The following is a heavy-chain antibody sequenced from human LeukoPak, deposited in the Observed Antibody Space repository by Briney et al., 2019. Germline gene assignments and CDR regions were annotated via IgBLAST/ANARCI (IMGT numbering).Heavy chain of an antibody. D-gene: IGHD2-2*01. CDR1: GYTFTSYG. V-gene: IGHV1-18*01. Sequence: ASVKVSCKASGYTFTSYGISWVRQAPGQGLEWMGWISAYNGNTNYAQKLQGRVTMTTDTSTSTAYMELRSLRSDDTAVYYCAGEVVVVPAKNWFDPWGQGTLVTVSS. CDR2: ISAYNGNT. J-gene: IGHJ5*02. CDR3: AGEVVVVPAKNWFDP.